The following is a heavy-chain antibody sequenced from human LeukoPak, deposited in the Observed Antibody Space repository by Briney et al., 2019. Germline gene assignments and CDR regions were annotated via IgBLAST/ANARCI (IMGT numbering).Heavy chain of an antibody. CDR1: GYTFTSYG. D-gene: IGHD3-10*01. V-gene: IGHV1-18*01. CDR2: ISAYNGNT. CDR3: ARVLLWFGENQGWFDP. J-gene: IGHJ5*02. Sequence: ASVKVSCKASGYTFTSYGISWVRQAPGQGLEWMGWISAYNGNTNYAQKLQGRVTMTTDTSTSTAYMELRSLRSDDTAVYYCARVLLWFGENQGWFDPWGQGTLVTVSS.